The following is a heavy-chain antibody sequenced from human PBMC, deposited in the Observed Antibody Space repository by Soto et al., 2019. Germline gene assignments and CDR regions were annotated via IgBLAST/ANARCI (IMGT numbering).Heavy chain of an antibody. D-gene: IGHD3-9*01. CDR2: INHSGST. CDR1: GGSFSDYY. CDR3: ARDPTLRYFASPSYYYGMDV. V-gene: IGHV4-34*01. Sequence: PSETLSLTCSVYGGSFSDYYWSWIRQPPGKGLEWIGEINHSGSTNYNPSLKSRVTISVHTSKNQFSLKLSSVTAADSAVYFCARDPTLRYFASPSYYYGMDVWGRGTTVTVSS. J-gene: IGHJ6*02.